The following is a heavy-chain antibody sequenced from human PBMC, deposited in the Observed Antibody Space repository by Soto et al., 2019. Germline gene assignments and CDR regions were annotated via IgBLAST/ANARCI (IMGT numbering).Heavy chain of an antibody. CDR3: ARNRELYYYYYMDV. V-gene: IGHV3-20*01. Sequence: EVQLVESGGGVVRPGGSLRLSCAASGFTFDDYGMSWVRQAPGKGLEWGSGINWNGGSTGYADSVKGRLTISRDNAKNSLYLQMNSLRAEDTALYHCARNRELYYYYYMDVWGKGTTVTVSS. CDR2: INWNGGST. D-gene: IGHD3-10*01. J-gene: IGHJ6*03. CDR1: GFTFDDYG.